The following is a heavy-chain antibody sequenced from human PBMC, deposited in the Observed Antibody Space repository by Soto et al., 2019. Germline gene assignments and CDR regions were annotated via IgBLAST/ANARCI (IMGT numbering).Heavy chain of an antibody. CDR2: ISSDGSNK. Sequence: QVQLVESGGGVVQPGRSLRLSCAASGFTFSSYGMHWVRQAPGKGLEWVAVISSDGSNKYYADSVKGRFTISRDNSKNTLYLQMNSLRAEDTAVYYCAKEGIIAAAGYFDYWGQGTLVTVSS. V-gene: IGHV3-30*18. CDR1: GFTFSSYG. D-gene: IGHD6-13*01. J-gene: IGHJ4*02. CDR3: AKEGIIAAAGYFDY.